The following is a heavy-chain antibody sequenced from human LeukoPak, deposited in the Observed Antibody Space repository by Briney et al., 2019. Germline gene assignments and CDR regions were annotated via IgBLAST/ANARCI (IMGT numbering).Heavy chain of an antibody. CDR1: GFTFSSYE. CDR3: AKDRDILTGSYYFDY. Sequence: GGSLRLSCAASGFTFSSYEMNWVRQAPGKGLVWVSRINTDGSSSYADSVKGRFTISRDNAKNSLYLQMNSLRAEDTAVYYCAKDRDILTGSYYFDYWGQGTLVTVSS. D-gene: IGHD3-9*01. J-gene: IGHJ4*02. V-gene: IGHV3-74*01. CDR2: INTDGSS.